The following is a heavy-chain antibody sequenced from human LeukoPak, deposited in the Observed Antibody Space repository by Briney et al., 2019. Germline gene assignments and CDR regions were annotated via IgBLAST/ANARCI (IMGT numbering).Heavy chain of an antibody. Sequence: ASVKVSRKASGYAFTGYYMHWVRQAPRQGLEWMGRINPNSGGTNYAQKFQGRVTMTRDTSISTAYMELSRLRSDDTAVYYCARDCSGGSCSSTDDYWGQGTLVTVSS. V-gene: IGHV1-2*06. CDR1: GYAFTGYY. D-gene: IGHD2-15*01. CDR2: INPNSGGT. CDR3: ARDCSGGSCSSTDDY. J-gene: IGHJ4*02.